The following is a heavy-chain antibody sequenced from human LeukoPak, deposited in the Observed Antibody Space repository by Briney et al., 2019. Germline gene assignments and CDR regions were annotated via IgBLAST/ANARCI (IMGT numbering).Heavy chain of an antibody. CDR3: ARDMGPAADPFDYGMDV. D-gene: IGHD6-25*01. CDR2: ISSSGSTI. CDR1: GFTFSDYY. J-gene: IGHJ6*02. Sequence: GGSLRLSCAASGFTFSDYYMSWIRQAPGKGLEWVSYISSSGSTIYYADSVKGRFTISRDNAKNSLYLQMNSLRAEDTAVYYCARDMGPAADPFDYGMDVWGQGTTVTVSS. V-gene: IGHV3-11*01.